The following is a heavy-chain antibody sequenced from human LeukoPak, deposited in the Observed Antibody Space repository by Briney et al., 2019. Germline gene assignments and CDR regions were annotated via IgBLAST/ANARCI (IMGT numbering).Heavy chain of an antibody. J-gene: IGHJ4*02. Sequence: PGGSLRLSCAASGFTFSSYAMSWVRQAPGKGLEWVSTISNSDDNTYYADSVKGRFTISRDNSKNTLYPQMNSLTAEDTAIYYCAKATGTLGNWGQGTLVTVSA. CDR3: AKATGTLGN. CDR1: GFTFSSYA. D-gene: IGHD1-1*01. V-gene: IGHV3-23*01. CDR2: ISNSDDNT.